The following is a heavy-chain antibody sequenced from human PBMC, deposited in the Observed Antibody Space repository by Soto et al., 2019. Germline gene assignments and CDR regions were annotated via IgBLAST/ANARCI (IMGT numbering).Heavy chain of an antibody. D-gene: IGHD3-22*01. V-gene: IGHV1-18*01. J-gene: IGHJ4*02. Sequence: VQLVQSGAEVKKPGASVKVSCKASGYTFTGYGIGWVRQAPGQGLEGMGWISGYNANTNYPQKLQGRITMTTDTSTSTAYMELRSLRSDDTAVYYCARGGYYYDSSGYYSDYWGQGTLVTVSS. CDR3: ARGGYYYDSSGYYSDY. CDR2: ISGYNANT. CDR1: GYTFTGYG.